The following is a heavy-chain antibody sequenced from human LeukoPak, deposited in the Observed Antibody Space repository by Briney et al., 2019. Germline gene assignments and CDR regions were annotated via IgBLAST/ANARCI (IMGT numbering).Heavy chain of an antibody. CDR2: IIPIFGTA. CDR1: GGTFSSYA. V-gene: IGHV1-69*05. D-gene: IGHD6-13*01. Sequence: SVKVSCKASGGTFSSYAISWVRQAPGQGLEWMGGIIPIFGTANYAQKFQGRVTITTDESTSTAYMELSSLRSEDTAVYYCARHSSSWYSGPYMDVWGKGTTVTVSS. CDR3: ARHSSSWYSGPYMDV. J-gene: IGHJ6*03.